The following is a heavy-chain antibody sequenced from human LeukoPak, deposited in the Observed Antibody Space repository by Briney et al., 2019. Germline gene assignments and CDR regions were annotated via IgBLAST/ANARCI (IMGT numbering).Heavy chain of an antibody. D-gene: IGHD6-19*01. Sequence: PGGSLRLSCAASGFTFDDYGMSWVRQAPGKGLEWVSGINWNGGSTGYADSVKGRFTISRDNAKNSLYLQMNSLRAEDTALYYCAKGYEGGSGWFLDYWGQGTLVTVSS. CDR3: AKGYEGGSGWFLDY. J-gene: IGHJ4*02. CDR1: GFTFDDYG. V-gene: IGHV3-20*04. CDR2: INWNGGST.